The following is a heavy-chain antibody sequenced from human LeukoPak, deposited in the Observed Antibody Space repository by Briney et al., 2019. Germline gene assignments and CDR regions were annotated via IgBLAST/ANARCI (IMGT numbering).Heavy chain of an antibody. D-gene: IGHD3-10*01. CDR1: GFTFDDYA. CDR3: ARDREVRGVIITRYGMDV. CDR2: ISWNSGSI. J-gene: IGHJ6*02. Sequence: GRSLRLSCAASGFTFDDYAMHWVRQAPGKGLEWVSRISWNSGSIGYADSVKGRFTISRDNSKNTLYLQMNSLRAEDTAVYYCARDREVRGVIITRYGMDVWGQGTTVTVSS. V-gene: IGHV3-9*01.